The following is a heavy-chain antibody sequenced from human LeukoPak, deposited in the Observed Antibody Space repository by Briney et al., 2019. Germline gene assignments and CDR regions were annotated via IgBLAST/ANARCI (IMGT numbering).Heavy chain of an antibody. V-gene: IGHV4-31*03. CDR1: GGSISSGGYY. Sequence: SETLSLTCTVSGGSISSGGYYWSWIRQHPGKGLEWIGYIYYSGSTYYNPSLKSRVTISVDTSKNQFSLKLSSVTAADTAVYYCATGSYGSDDALDIWGQGTMVTVSS. D-gene: IGHD5-18*01. CDR2: IYYSGST. J-gene: IGHJ3*02. CDR3: ATGSYGSDDALDI.